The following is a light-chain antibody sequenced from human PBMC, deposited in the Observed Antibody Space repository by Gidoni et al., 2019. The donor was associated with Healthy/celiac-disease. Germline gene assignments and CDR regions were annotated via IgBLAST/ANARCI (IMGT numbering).Light chain of an antibody. Sequence: IQITQSPSSLSASVGDRVTITCRASQSISSYLNWYQQKPGKAPKLLIYAASSLQSGVPSRFSGSGSGTDFTITISSLQPEDFATYYCQQSYSTPQITFGQGTRLEIK. V-gene: IGKV1-39*01. CDR1: QSISSY. CDR3: QQSYSTPQIT. J-gene: IGKJ5*01. CDR2: AAS.